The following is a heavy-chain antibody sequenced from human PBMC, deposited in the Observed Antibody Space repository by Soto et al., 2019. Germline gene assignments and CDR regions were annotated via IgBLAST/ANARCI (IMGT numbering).Heavy chain of an antibody. J-gene: IGHJ4*02. V-gene: IGHV3-7*01. CDR1: GFTFSSYW. CDR2: IKEDGNEK. D-gene: IGHD2-8*01. CDR3: ARTNNGKYFERDY. Sequence: GGSLRLSCAASGFTFSSYWMTWVRQAPGKGLEWVANIKEDGNEKQYVDYVKGRFTISRDNTENSLYLQMNSLRAEDTAVYYCARTNNGKYFERDYWGQGTLVTAPQ.